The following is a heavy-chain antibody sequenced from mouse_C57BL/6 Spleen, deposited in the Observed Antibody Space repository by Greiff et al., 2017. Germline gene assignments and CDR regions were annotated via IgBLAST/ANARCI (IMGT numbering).Heavy chain of an antibody. CDR3: ARHEGNWYFDV. J-gene: IGHJ1*03. V-gene: IGHV5-9*04. Sequence: EVNVVESGGGLVKPGGSLKLSCAASGFTFSSYTMSWVRQTPEKRLEWVATISGGGGNTYYPDSVKGRFTISRDNAKNTLYLQMSSLRSEDTAVYYCARHEGNWYFDVWGTGTTVTVSS. CDR1: GFTFSSYT. CDR2: ISGGGGNT.